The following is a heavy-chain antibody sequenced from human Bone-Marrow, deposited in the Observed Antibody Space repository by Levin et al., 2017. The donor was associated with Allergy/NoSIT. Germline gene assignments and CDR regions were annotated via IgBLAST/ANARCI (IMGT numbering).Heavy chain of an antibody. D-gene: IGHD4-17*01. CDR3: TREPPLGYGDLDY. J-gene: IGHJ4*02. V-gene: IGHV3-49*03. CDR1: GFTFGDYA. CDR2: IRSKAYGGTT. Sequence: GESLKISCTASGFTFGDYAMSWFRQAPGKGLEWVGFIRSKAYGGTTEYAASVKGRFTISRDDSKSIAYLQMNSLKTEDTAVYYCTREPPLGYGDLDYWGQGTLVTVSS.